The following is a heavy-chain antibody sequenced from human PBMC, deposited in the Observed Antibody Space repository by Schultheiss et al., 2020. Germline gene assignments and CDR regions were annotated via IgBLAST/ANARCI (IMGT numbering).Heavy chain of an antibody. D-gene: IGHD6-19*01. Sequence: GGSLRLSCAASGFTFDDYAMHWVRQAPGKGLEWVAVISYDGSNKYYADSVKGRFTISRDNSKNTLYLQMNSLRAEDTAVYYCAREGSGQWLVSYYYYGMDVWGQGTTVTVSS. J-gene: IGHJ6*02. CDR1: GFTFDDYA. CDR3: AREGSGQWLVSYYYYGMDV. V-gene: IGHV3-30*03. CDR2: ISYDGSNK.